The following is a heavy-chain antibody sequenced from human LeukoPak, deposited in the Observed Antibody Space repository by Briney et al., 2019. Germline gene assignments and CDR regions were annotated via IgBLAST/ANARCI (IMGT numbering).Heavy chain of an antibody. V-gene: IGHV1-46*01. CDR1: GYTFTSYY. D-gene: IGHD3-3*01. Sequence: GASVKVSCKASGYTFTSYYMHWVRQAPGQGLEWMGIINPSGGSTSYAQKFQGRVTMTRDTSTSTVYMELSSLRSEDTAVYYCARDAKDFWSGYFNWFDPWGQGTLVTYSS. J-gene: IGHJ5*02. CDR2: INPSGGST. CDR3: ARDAKDFWSGYFNWFDP.